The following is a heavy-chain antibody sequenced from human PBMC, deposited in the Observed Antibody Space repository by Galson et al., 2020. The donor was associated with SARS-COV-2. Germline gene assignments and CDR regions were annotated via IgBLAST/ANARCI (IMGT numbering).Heavy chain of an antibody. CDR1: GFTLSNYW. Sequence: GESPKIPCAAPGFTLSNYWMSWVRQAPGEGPGWVAHIKQEGSEKYYVDSGKGRFTTARDNAKNSLSLPMNSLRAEDTAVYFCTRGRGNSGTWYFDLWGRGTLVTVSS. CDR3: TRGRGNSGTWYFDL. J-gene: IGHJ2*01. V-gene: IGHV3-7*03. D-gene: IGHD3-10*01. CDR2: IKQEGSEK.